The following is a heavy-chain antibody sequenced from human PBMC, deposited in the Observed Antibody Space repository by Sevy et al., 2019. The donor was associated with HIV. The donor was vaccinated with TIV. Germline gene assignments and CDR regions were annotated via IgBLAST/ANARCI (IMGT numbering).Heavy chain of an antibody. Sequence: GGSLRLSCAASGFTFTNFWMSWVRQAPGKGLEWMANVNNDGSGQKYADSVKGRFIISRDKAKNSLYLQMNSLRTEDTAVYYCARNSGNWGQGTLVTVSS. J-gene: IGHJ4*02. CDR3: ARNSGN. V-gene: IGHV3-7*01. D-gene: IGHD6-19*01. CDR1: GFTFTNFW. CDR2: VNNDGSGQ.